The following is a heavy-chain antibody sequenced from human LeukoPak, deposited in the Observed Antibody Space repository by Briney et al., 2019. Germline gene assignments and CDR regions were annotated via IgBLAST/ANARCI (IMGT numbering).Heavy chain of an antibody. CDR1: GYTFTSYY. Sequence: ASVKVSCKASGYTFTSYYMHWVRQAPGQGLEWMGIINPSGGSTSYAQKFQGRVTMTRDTSINTAYMELRRLRSDDMAVYYCARGGYYYGSGSPPHFDYWGQGTLVTVSS. J-gene: IGHJ4*02. D-gene: IGHD3-10*01. CDR3: ARGGYYYGSGSPPHFDY. CDR2: INPSGGST. V-gene: IGHV1-46*01.